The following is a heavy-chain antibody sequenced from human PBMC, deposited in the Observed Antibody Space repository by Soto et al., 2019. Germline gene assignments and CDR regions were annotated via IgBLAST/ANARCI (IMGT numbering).Heavy chain of an antibody. Sequence: SETLSLTCTVSGGSISSYYLSWIRQPPGKGLEWIGYIYYSGSTNYNPSLKSRVTISVDTSKNQFSLKLSSVTAADTAVYYCARVGHIVVVTGGWYFDLWGRGTLVNVSS. CDR2: IYYSGST. J-gene: IGHJ2*01. CDR1: GGSISSYY. CDR3: ARVGHIVVVTGGWYFDL. D-gene: IGHD2-21*02. V-gene: IGHV4-59*01.